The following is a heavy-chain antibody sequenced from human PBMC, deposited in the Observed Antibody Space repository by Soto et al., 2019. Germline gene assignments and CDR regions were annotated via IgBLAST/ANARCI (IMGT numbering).Heavy chain of an antibody. D-gene: IGHD3-22*01. Sequence: GGSLRLSCAASGFTFSGSAMHWVRQASGKGLEWVGRIRSKANSYATASAASVKGRFTISRDDSKNTAYLQMNSLKTEDTAVYYCTPYYDSSGYNNWGQGTLVTVSS. CDR1: GFTFSGSA. V-gene: IGHV3-73*01. J-gene: IGHJ4*02. CDR3: TPYYDSSGYNN. CDR2: IRSKANSYAT.